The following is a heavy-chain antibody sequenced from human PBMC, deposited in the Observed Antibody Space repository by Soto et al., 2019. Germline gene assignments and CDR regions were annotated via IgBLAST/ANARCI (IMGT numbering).Heavy chain of an antibody. D-gene: IGHD2-8*02. CDR3: ARYALGLSPWWYNWFAR. CDR1: GFTFSSYA. V-gene: IGHV3-23*01. J-gene: IGHJ5*02. CDR2: VRDSGGSS. Sequence: VQLLESGGGLVQPGGSLRLSCAASGFTFSSYAMNWVRQTPGEGLEWVSGVRDSGGSSYYADSVKGRFTISSDNSKNTLYLQMDGLRAEDAGVYYCARYALGLSPWWYNWFARWGQGTLVSVSS.